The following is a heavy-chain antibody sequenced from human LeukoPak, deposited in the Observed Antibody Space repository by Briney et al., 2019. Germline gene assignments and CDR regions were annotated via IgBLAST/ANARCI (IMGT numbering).Heavy chain of an antibody. V-gene: IGHV3-7*01. CDR3: ASSPAYSSSWYAIDN. CDR2: IKQDGSEK. CDR1: GFTFSSYW. Sequence: GGSLRLSCAASGFTFSSYWMSWVRQAPGKGLEWVANIKQDGSEKYYVDSVKGRFTISRENAKNSLYLQMNSLSAGDTAVYYCASSPAYSSSWYAIDNWGQGTLVTVSS. J-gene: IGHJ4*02. D-gene: IGHD6-13*01.